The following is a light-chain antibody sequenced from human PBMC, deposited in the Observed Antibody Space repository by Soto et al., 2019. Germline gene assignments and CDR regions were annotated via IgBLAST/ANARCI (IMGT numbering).Light chain of an antibody. CDR2: GNT. CDR3: QSYDSRLTGSKV. Sequence: QAVVTQPPSVSGAPGQRITISCTGSRSNIGAPYDVHWFQQLPGTAPKLLIYGNTNRPSGVPDRFSGSKSGTSASLAITGLQAEDEAVYYCQSYDSRLTGSKVFGGGTKLTVL. CDR1: RSNIGAPYD. V-gene: IGLV1-40*01. J-gene: IGLJ3*02.